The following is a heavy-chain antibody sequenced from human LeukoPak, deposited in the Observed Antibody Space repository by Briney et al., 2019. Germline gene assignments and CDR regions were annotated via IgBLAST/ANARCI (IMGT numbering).Heavy chain of an antibody. Sequence: GGSLRLSCAASGFTFSTYGMSWVRQAPGKGLEWVSGISPSADIKYYADSVKGRFTISRDNSKNMLYLEVISLTADDTAVYYCAKDDAWLRFGEWSQGTLVTVSS. CDR2: ISPSADIK. V-gene: IGHV3-23*01. CDR1: GFTFSTYG. D-gene: IGHD3-10*01. CDR3: AKDDAWLRFGE. J-gene: IGHJ4*02.